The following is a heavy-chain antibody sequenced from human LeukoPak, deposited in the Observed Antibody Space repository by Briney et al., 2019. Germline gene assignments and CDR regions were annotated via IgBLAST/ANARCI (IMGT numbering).Heavy chain of an antibody. CDR2: ISSSSTI. D-gene: IGHD1-26*01. CDR1: GFTFSSYS. V-gene: IGHV3-48*01. CDR3: ARDLRGSYSFDY. J-gene: IGHJ4*02. Sequence: GGSLRLSCAASGFTFSSYSMNWARQAPGKGLEWVSCISSSSTIYYADSVKGRFTISRDNAKNSLYLQMNSLRAEDTAVYYCARDLRGSYSFDYWGQGTLVTVSS.